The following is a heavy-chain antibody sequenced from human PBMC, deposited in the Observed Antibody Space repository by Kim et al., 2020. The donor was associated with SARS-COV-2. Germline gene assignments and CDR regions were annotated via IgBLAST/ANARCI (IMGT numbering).Heavy chain of an antibody. J-gene: IGHJ3*02. V-gene: IGHV1-69*13. CDR2: IIPIFGTA. CDR3: ARRVVTKNDAFDI. D-gene: IGHD2-21*02. CDR1: GGTFSSYA. Sequence: SVKVSCKASGGTFSSYAISWVRQAPGQGLEWMGGIIPIFGTANYAQKFQGRVTITADESTSTAYMELSSLRSEDTAVYYCARRVVTKNDAFDIWGQGTMVTVSS.